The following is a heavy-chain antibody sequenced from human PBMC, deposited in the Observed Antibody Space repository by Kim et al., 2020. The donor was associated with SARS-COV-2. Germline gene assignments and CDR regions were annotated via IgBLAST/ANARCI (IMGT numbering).Heavy chain of an antibody. V-gene: IGHV1-69*13. CDR1: GGTFSSYA. CDR3: AIRDGYNPEILRDAFDI. J-gene: IGHJ3*02. D-gene: IGHD5-12*01. Sequence: SVKVSCKASGGTFSSYAISWVRQAPGQGLEWMGGIIPIFGTANYAQKFQGRVTITADESTSTAYMELSSLRSEDTAVYYCAIRDGYNPEILRDAFDIWGQGTMVTVSS. CDR2: IIPIFGTA.